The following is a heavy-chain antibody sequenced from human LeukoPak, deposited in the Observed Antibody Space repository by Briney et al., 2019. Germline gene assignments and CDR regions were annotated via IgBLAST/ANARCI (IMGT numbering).Heavy chain of an antibody. Sequence: GGSLRLSCVASGFTFSTYAMSWVRQAPGEGLEWVSFSTGSGDTTTYADSVKGRFTISRDNPKNTLYLQMNSLRGEDTAVYYCAKVITGWYNFDYWGQGTLVTVSS. CDR3: AKVITGWYNFDY. CDR2: STGSGDTT. V-gene: IGHV3-23*01. CDR1: GFTFSTYA. D-gene: IGHD6-19*01. J-gene: IGHJ4*02.